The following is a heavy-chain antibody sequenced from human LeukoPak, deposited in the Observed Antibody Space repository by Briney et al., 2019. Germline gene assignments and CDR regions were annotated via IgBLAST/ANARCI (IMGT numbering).Heavy chain of an antibody. J-gene: IGHJ6*02. CDR1: GGSFSGYY. V-gene: IGHV4-34*01. CDR2: INHSGST. Sequence: SETLSLTCAVYGGSFSGYYWGWIRQPPGKGLEWIGEINHSGSTNYNPSLKSRVTISVDTSKNQFSLKLSSVTAADTAVYYCARGFYPYYYYYGMDVWGQGTTVTVSS. CDR3: ARGFYPYYYYYGMDV.